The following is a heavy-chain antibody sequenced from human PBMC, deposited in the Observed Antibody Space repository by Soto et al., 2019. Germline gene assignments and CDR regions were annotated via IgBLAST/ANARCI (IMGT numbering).Heavy chain of an antibody. Sequence: SETLSLTCTVSGGSISSGGYYWSWIRQHPGKGLEWIGYIYYSGSTYYNPSLKSRVTISVDTSKNQFSLKLSSVTAADTAVYYCARDSTSTTGIDYWGQGTLVTVSS. V-gene: IGHV4-31*03. D-gene: IGHD2-2*01. CDR3: ARDSTSTTGIDY. CDR2: IYYSGST. CDR1: GGSISSGGYY. J-gene: IGHJ4*02.